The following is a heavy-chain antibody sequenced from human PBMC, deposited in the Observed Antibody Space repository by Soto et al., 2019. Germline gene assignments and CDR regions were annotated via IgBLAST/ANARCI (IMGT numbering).Heavy chain of an antibody. J-gene: IGHJ4*02. CDR3: AKDQASGQGSFDS. CDR1: GFSFNIYG. V-gene: IGHV3-30*18. Sequence: PXGSLRLLCAASGFSFNIYGMHWVRQAPDEGLEWVALISYDGSNQYYADSVKGRFTISRDNSKNTLFLQMNSLRADDTAVYYCAKDQASGQGSFDSWGQGTLVTVSS. CDR2: ISYDGSNQ.